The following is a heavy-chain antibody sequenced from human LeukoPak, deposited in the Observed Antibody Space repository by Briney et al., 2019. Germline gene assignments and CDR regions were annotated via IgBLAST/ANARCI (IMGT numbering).Heavy chain of an antibody. D-gene: IGHD6-13*01. J-gene: IGHJ4*02. Sequence: GGSLRLSCAASGFTFSDYGMHWVRQAPGKGLEWVAVMSNDGTNKYYADSMTGPFTISRDNSKDTLYLQMNSLRAEDTAVYYCARASSSSYWRGVDYWGQGTLVTVSS. V-gene: IGHV3-33*01. CDR2: MSNDGTNK. CDR3: ARASSSSYWRGVDY. CDR1: GFTFSDYG.